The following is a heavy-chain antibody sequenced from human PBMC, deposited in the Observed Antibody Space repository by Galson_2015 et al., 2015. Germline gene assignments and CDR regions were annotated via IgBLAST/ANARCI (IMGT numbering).Heavy chain of an antibody. D-gene: IGHD3-9*01. J-gene: IGHJ4*02. CDR2: IWYDGSNK. CDR3: ARDYDILTGYYPDY. V-gene: IGHV3-33*01. CDR1: GFTFSSYG. Sequence: SLRLSCAASGFTFSSYGMHWVRQAPGKGLEWVAVIWYDGSNKYYADSVKGRFTISRDNSKNTLYLQMNSLRAEDTAVYYCARDYDILTGYYPDYWGQGTLVTVSS.